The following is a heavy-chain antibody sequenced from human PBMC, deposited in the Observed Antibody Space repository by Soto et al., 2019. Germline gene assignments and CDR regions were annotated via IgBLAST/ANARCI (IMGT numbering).Heavy chain of an antibody. CDR2: IYYGGST. Sequence: QLQLQESGPGLVKPSETLSLNCTVSGGSISSSSYYWGWIRQPPGKGLEWIGTIYYGGSTYYNLSLKSRVTIFIDTSKTQSSLKLASVTAADTAVYYCARLPDLVHPWGQGTLVTVSS. CDR1: GGSISSSSYY. CDR3: ARLPDLVHP. J-gene: IGHJ5*02. V-gene: IGHV4-39*01.